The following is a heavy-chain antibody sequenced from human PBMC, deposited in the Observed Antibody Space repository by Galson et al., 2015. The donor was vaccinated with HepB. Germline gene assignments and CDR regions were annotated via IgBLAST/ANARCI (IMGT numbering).Heavy chain of an antibody. J-gene: IGHJ5*02. CDR1: GFTFSSNW. CDR3: GNWGSS. Sequence: SLRLSCAASGFTFSSNWMQWVRQAPGKGLEWVSRINSDVSTTSYTDSVKGRFTISRDNAKNTLYLQVNSLRAEDTAAYYCGNWGSSWGQGTLVTVSS. D-gene: IGHD7-27*01. V-gene: IGHV3-74*01. CDR2: INSDVSTT.